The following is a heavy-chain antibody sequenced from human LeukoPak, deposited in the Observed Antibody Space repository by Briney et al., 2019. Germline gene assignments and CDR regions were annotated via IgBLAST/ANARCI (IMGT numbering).Heavy chain of an antibody. CDR1: GGSIRSSYYY. V-gene: IGHV4-39*01. J-gene: IGHJ6*02. CDR3: ARAPLARCSGGSCYSYYYYGMDV. D-gene: IGHD2-15*01. Sequence: SETLSLTCTVSGGSIRSSYYYWGWIRQPPGKGLEWIGSIYDSGSTYYNPSLKSRVTISVDTSKNQFSLKLNSVTAADTAVYYCARAPLARCSGGSCYSYYYYGMDVWGQGTTVTVSS. CDR2: IYDSGST.